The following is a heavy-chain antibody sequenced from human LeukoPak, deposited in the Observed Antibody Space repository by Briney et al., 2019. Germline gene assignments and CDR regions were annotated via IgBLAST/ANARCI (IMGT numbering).Heavy chain of an antibody. CDR2: IKQDGSEK. CDR1: GFTFSSYW. J-gene: IGHJ6*02. Sequence: GGSLRLSCAASGFTFSSYWMSWVRQAPGKGLEWVANIKQDGSEKYYVDSVKGRFTISRDNAKNSLYLQMNSLRAEDTAVYYCARASTVAGPSRYYYGMDVWGQGTTVTVSS. D-gene: IGHD6-19*01. CDR3: ARASTVAGPSRYYYGMDV. V-gene: IGHV3-7*01.